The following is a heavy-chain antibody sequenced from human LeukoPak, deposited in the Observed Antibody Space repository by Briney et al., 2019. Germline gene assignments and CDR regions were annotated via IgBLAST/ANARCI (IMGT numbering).Heavy chain of an antibody. CDR3: TTEYYYDSSGLFDY. D-gene: IGHD3-22*01. J-gene: IGHJ4*02. Sequence: GGSLRLSCAVSGYTFSNGWMSWVRQAPGKGLEWVGRIKSKRDGGTTDYAAPVNGRFTISRDDSKNTLYLQMNSLKTEDTAVYYCTTEYYYDSSGLFDYWGQGTLVTVSS. CDR2: IKSKRDGGTT. CDR1: GYTFSNGW. V-gene: IGHV3-15*01.